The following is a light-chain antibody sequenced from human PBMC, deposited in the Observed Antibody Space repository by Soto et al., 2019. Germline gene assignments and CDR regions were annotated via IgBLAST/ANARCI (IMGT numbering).Light chain of an antibody. J-gene: IGKJ2*01. CDR2: KAS. Sequence: DIQMTQSPSTLSASVGDRVTITCRASQTIDYWLAWYQQRPGKAPKVLIYKASRLESGVPSRFSGSGSGTEFTLTISSLQPDDFATYYCQKYNSYPYTFGQGTKLE. V-gene: IGKV1-5*03. CDR1: QTIDYW. CDR3: QKYNSYPYT.